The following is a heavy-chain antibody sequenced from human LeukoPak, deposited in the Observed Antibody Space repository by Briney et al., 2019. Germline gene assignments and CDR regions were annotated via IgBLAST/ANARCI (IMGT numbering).Heavy chain of an antibody. D-gene: IGHD6-19*01. CDR2: ISSNGGTT. V-gene: IGHV3-64D*06. J-gene: IGHJ4*02. CDR3: VKGVYSSGWYADY. CDR1: EFTFSDYA. Sequence: PGGSLRLSCSASEFTFSDYAMHWVRQAPGKGLEYISDISSNGGTTYYADSVKGRFTISRDNSKNTLYLQMSSLRAEDTALYYCVKGVYSSGWYADYWGQGALVRVSS.